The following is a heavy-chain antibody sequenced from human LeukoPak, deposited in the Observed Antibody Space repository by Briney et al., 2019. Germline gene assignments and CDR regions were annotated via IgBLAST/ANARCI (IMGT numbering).Heavy chain of an antibody. J-gene: IGHJ4*02. D-gene: IGHD6-19*01. V-gene: IGHV4-61*01. CDR3: ARELSVAGITYFDY. CDR2: IYYSGST. Sequence: SETLSLTCTVSGVSVSSGSCYWSWIRQPPGKVLEWIGYIYYSGSTNYKPSLKSRVTISVDTPKNQFSLKLSSVTAADTAVYYCARELSVAGITYFDYWGQGTLVTVPS. CDR1: GVSVSSGSCY.